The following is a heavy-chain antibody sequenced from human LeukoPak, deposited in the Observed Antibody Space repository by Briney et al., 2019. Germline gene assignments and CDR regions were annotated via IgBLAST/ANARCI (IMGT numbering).Heavy chain of an antibody. CDR1: GYTFTTYY. D-gene: IGHD6-13*01. J-gene: IGHJ4*02. Sequence: ASVKVSCKASGYTFTTYYMHWVRRAPGQGLEWMGIINPSGGSTSYAQKFQGRVTMTGDTSTSTVYMELSSLRSEDTAVYYCAGGAAAGRRVDYWGQGTLVTVSS. CDR3: AGGAAAGRRVDY. V-gene: IGHV1-46*01. CDR2: INPSGGST.